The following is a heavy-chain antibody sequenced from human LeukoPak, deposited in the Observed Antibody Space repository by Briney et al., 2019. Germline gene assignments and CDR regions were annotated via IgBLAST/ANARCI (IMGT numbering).Heavy chain of an antibody. V-gene: IGHV1-18*01. Sequence: GASVKVSCKASGYTFTSYGISWVLQAPGQGLEWMGWISAYSGNTNYAQKLQGRVTMTTDTSTSTAYMELRSLRSDDTAVYYCARAVAAAGTYYYYYMDVWGKGTTVTVSS. CDR3: ARAVAAAGTYYYYYMDV. J-gene: IGHJ6*03. CDR1: GYTFTSYG. CDR2: ISAYSGNT. D-gene: IGHD6-13*01.